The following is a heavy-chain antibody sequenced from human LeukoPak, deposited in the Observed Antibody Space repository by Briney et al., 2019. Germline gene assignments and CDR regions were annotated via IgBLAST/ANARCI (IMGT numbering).Heavy chain of an antibody. J-gene: IGHJ1*01. Sequence: ASVKVSCKASGYSFTSYYMQWLRQAPGQGLEWMGIIDPSGGSTGYAPKFQGRVIMTRGTSTSTVYMDLSSLGSEDTAVYYCARDSSGSYDHWGQGTLVTVYS. CDR2: IDPSGGST. CDR3: ARDSSGSYDH. V-gene: IGHV1-46*01. D-gene: IGHD1-26*01. CDR1: GYSFTSYY.